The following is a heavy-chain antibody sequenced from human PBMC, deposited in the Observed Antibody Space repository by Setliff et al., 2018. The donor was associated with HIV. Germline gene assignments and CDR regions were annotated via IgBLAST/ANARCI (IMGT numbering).Heavy chain of an antibody. CDR3: ATDAYSRPDY. CDR2: IKSKVSGETA. D-gene: IGHD6-13*01. Sequence: PGGSLRLSCVASGLTFKTAWMGWVRQAPGKGLEWVGRIKSKVSGETADYAAPVTGRFTISRDNARDSLYLQMNSLRAEDTGVYYCATDAYSRPDYWGRGTLVTVSS. J-gene: IGHJ4*02. CDR1: GLTFKTAW. V-gene: IGHV3-15*01.